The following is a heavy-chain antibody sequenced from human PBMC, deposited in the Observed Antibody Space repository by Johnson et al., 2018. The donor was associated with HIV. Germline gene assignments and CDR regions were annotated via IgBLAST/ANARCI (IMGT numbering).Heavy chain of an antibody. J-gene: IGHJ3*02. CDR2: ISSSGSTI. V-gene: IGHV3-11*04. Sequence: QVQLVESGGGLIQPGGSLRLSCAASGFSVSSNYMSWVRQAPGKGLEWVSYISSSGSTIYYADSVKGRFTISRDNAKNSLYLQMNSLRAEDTAVYYCASSWYRCVEAFDIWGQGTMVTVSS. D-gene: IGHD6-13*01. CDR3: ASSWYRCVEAFDI. CDR1: GFSVSSNY.